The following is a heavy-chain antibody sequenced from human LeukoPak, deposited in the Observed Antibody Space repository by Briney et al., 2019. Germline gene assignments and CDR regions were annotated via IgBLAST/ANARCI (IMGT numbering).Heavy chain of an antibody. J-gene: IGHJ4*02. Sequence: PGRSLILSCAASGFTFSTYGMHWVRQAPGKGLEWVAVISYDGNDKYYADSVKGRFTISRDNSKNTFNLQMNSLRAEDTALYFCAKDSGSGYNSQDYWGQGTLVTVSS. D-gene: IGHD5-12*01. V-gene: IGHV3-30*18. CDR2: ISYDGNDK. CDR1: GFTFSTYG. CDR3: AKDSGSGYNSQDY.